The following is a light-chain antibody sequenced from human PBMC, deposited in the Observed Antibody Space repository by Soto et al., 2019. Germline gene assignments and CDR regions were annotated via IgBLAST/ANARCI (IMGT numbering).Light chain of an antibody. J-gene: IGLJ3*02. Sequence: QSALTQPASVSGSPGQSITISCTGTSSDVGSYNLVSWYQQHPGKAPKLMIYEGSKRPSGVSNRFSGSKSGNTASLTISGLQADDEDDYYCCSYAGSSTWVFGGGTQLTVL. CDR2: EGS. V-gene: IGLV2-23*01. CDR1: SSDVGSYNL. CDR3: CSYAGSSTWV.